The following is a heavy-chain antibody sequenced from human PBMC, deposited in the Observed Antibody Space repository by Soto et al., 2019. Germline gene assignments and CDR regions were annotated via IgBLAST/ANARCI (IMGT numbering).Heavy chain of an antibody. V-gene: IGHV4-59*01. CDR1: GGSISSYY. Sequence: QVQLQESGPGLVKPSETLSLTCTVSGGSISSYYWSSIRQPPGKGLEWIGYIYYSGSTNYNPSLKSRVTISVDTSKNQFSLKLSSVTAADTAVYYCARGDPLLWFGEKVYYGMDVWGQGTTVTVSS. CDR3: ARGDPLLWFGEKVYYGMDV. D-gene: IGHD3-10*01. J-gene: IGHJ6*02. CDR2: IYYSGST.